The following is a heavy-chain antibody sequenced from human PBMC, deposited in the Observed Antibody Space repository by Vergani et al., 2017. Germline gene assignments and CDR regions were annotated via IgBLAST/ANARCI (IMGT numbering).Heavy chain of an antibody. CDR3: ARGQDYGVNSGGWFDP. J-gene: IGHJ5*02. CDR1: GFTFSSYA. V-gene: IGHV3-30-3*01. Sequence: QVQLVESGGGVVQPGRSLRLSCAASGFTFSSYAMHWVRQAPGKGLEWVAVISYDGSNKYYADSVKGRFTISRDNSKNTLYLQMNSLRAEDTAVYYCARGQDYGVNSGGWFDPWGQGTLVTVSS. CDR2: ISYDGSNK. D-gene: IGHD4-23*01.